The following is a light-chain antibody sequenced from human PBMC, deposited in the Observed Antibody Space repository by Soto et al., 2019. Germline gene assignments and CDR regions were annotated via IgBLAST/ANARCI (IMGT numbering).Light chain of an antibody. J-gene: IGLJ2*01. CDR1: SSNIGSNY. CDR2: RAD. V-gene: IGLV1-47*01. CDR3: AAWDDTLSGLV. Sequence: QSVLTQPPSASGAPAQTVTISCSGRSSNIGSNYVYWYQQLPETAPRLLLYRADQRPSGIPDRFSGSKSGTSASLAISGLRSEDEADYYCAAWDDTLSGLVFGGGTKVTVL.